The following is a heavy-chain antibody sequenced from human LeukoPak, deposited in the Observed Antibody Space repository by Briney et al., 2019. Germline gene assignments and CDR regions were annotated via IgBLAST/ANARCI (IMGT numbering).Heavy chain of an antibody. Sequence: GGSLRLSCAASGFSFSDFYMSWIRQAPGMGLEWISYIGTRSNPIYYADSVKGRFTTSRDDAKNSLYLQMNSLRDEDTAVYFCAREARGSGRDFDYWGQGILVTVSS. J-gene: IGHJ4*02. D-gene: IGHD1-26*01. CDR3: AREARGSGRDFDY. CDR2: IGTRSNPI. V-gene: IGHV3-11*01. CDR1: GFSFSDFY.